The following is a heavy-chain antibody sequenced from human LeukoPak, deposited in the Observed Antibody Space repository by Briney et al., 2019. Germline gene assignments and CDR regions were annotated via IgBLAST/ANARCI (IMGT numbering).Heavy chain of an antibody. Sequence: GGSLRLSCAASGFTFSNYVINWVRQAPGKGLEWFSSISTTGTYTDYADSVKGRFTISRDNTKNSVFLQMNGLKAEDTAVYYCARIQTSSGASHYYFDYWGQGSLVTVSS. D-gene: IGHD2-15*01. CDR1: GFTFSNYV. J-gene: IGHJ4*02. CDR2: ISTTGTYT. CDR3: ARIQTSSGASHYYFDY. V-gene: IGHV3-21*01.